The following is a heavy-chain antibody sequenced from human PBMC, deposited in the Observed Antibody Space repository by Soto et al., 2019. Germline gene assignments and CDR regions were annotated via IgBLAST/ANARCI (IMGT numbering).Heavy chain of an antibody. CDR2: ISARGDSA. CDR1: GFSFSSFD. J-gene: IGHJ5*02. CDR3: ARENYYYGSGSSNWFDP. V-gene: IGHV3-23*01. Sequence: GGSLRLSCAASGFSFSSFDMSWVRQAPRKGLEWVSSISARGDSAYHADSVKGRFTISRDNSKNTLYLQMNSLRAEDTAVYYCARENYYYGSGSSNWFDPWGQGTLVTVSS. D-gene: IGHD3-10*01.